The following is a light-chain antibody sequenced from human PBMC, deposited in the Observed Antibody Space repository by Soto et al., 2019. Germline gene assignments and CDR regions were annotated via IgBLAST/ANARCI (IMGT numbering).Light chain of an antibody. Sequence: EILMTQSPATLSVSPGETATLSCRASQTVSSNVARYQQKRGQAPRLLIYGASTRATGIPARFSGSGSGTEFTLTISSLQSEDFAVYYCQQYDRWVTFGPGTTVDIK. V-gene: IGKV3-15*01. CDR1: QTVSSN. CDR3: QQYDRWVT. CDR2: GAS. J-gene: IGKJ3*01.